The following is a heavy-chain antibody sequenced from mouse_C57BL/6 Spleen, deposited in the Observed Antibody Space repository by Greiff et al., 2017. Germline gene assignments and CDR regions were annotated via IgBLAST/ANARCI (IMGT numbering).Heavy chain of an antibody. Sequence: QVQLQQSGAELARPGASVKLSCKASGYTFTSYGISWVKQRTGQGLEWIGEIYPRSGNTYYNEKFKGKATLTADKSSSTAYMELRSLTSEDSAVYFCARYYGSEAWFAYWGQGTLVTVSA. CDR3: ARYYGSEAWFAY. CDR2: IYPRSGNT. V-gene: IGHV1-81*01. D-gene: IGHD1-1*01. CDR1: GYTFTSYG. J-gene: IGHJ3*01.